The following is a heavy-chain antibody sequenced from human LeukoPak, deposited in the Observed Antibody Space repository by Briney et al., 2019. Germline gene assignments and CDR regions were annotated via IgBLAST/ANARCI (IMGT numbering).Heavy chain of an antibody. V-gene: IGHV3-30*02. CDR2: IQYDGSNK. D-gene: IGHD3-10*01. Sequence: GGSLRLSCAASGFTFSSYDMHWVRQAPGKGLEWVTFIQYDGSNKYYADSVKGRFTISRDNSKNTLYLQMNSLRTEDTAVYCCVYREEGFGETKPTPGPFTYWGQGTLVTVSS. CDR1: GFTFSSYD. CDR3: VYREEGFGETKPTPGPFTY. J-gene: IGHJ4*02.